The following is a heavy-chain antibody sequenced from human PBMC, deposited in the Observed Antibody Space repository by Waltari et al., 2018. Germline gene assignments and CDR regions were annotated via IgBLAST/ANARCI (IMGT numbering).Heavy chain of an antibody. CDR2: ISYDGSNE. CDR1: GFNFTLFG. CDR3: VKGNEIDY. Sequence: QVHLVESGGGVVQPGGSPRRSCAAPGFNFTLFGMHWVRQAPGKGLEWVSFISYDGSNENYADSVKGRFTMSRDNSKKMLYVQMNNLRAEDSAVYYCVKGNEIDYWGQGTLVTVSS. D-gene: IGHD1-1*01. V-gene: IGHV3-30*02. J-gene: IGHJ4*02.